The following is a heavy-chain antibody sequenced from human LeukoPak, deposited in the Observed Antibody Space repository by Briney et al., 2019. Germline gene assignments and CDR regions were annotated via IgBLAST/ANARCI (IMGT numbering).Heavy chain of an antibody. V-gene: IGHV3-23*01. CDR1: GFTVSSYS. J-gene: IGHJ4*02. Sequence: GGSLRLSCAASGFTVSSYSMSWVRLAPGKGLEWVSSISGSGGSTNYADSVKGRITISRDNSKNTLYLQMNSLRAEDTAVYYCAGGEILTGHYTFDYWGQGTLVTVSS. D-gene: IGHD3-9*01. CDR3: AGGEILTGHYTFDY. CDR2: ISGSGGST.